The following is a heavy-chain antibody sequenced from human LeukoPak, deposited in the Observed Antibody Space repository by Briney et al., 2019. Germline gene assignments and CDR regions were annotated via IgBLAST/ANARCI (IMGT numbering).Heavy chain of an antibody. CDR1: GFTFSSYA. J-gene: IGHJ4*02. D-gene: IGHD3-3*01. V-gene: IGHV3-30-3*01. Sequence: GRSLRLSCAASGFTFSSYAVHWVRQAPGKGLEWVAVISYDGSNKYYADSVKGRFTISRDNSKNTLYLQMNSLRAEDTAVYYCARDFGAFDYWGQGTLVTVSS. CDR3: ARDFGAFDY. CDR2: ISYDGSNK.